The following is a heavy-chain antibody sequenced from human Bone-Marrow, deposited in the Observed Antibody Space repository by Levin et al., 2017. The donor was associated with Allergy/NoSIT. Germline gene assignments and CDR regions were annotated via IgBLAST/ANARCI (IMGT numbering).Heavy chain of an antibody. CDR1: GFTFSEYF. D-gene: IGHD4/OR15-4a*01. J-gene: IGHJ4*02. CDR3: TRGQINDGAYPFFDS. V-gene: IGHV3-11*01. Sequence: GGSLRLSCAASGFTFSEYFTSWVRQVPGKGLDWISYISHTSKTIYYAPSVRGRFIISRDNAKNSMSLQMNDLRVEEKAIYYWTRGQINDGAYPFFDSWDQGTLVTVSS. CDR2: ISHTSKTI.